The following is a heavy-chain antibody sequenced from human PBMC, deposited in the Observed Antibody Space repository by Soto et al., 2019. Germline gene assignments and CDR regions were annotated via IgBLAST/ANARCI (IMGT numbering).Heavy chain of an antibody. CDR2: ISWNSGSI. J-gene: IGHJ4*02. D-gene: IGHD6-6*01. CDR1: GFTFADYA. V-gene: IGHV3-9*01. Sequence: PGGSLRLSCAASGFTFADYAMHWVRQAPGKGLEWVSGISWNSGSIGYADSVKGRFTISRGNAKNSLYLQMNSLRAEDTALYYCARAGDSSSPPYIPIDYWGQGTLVTVSS. CDR3: ARAGDSSSPPYIPIDY.